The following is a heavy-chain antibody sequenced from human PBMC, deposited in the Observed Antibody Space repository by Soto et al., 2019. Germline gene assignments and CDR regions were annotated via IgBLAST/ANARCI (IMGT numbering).Heavy chain of an antibody. V-gene: IGHV4-34*01. CDR2: IKESGFA. CDR3: ARGKSSGPLYYFDT. CDR1: NGSFSDYF. Sequence: SETLSLTCGAYNGSFSDYFWNWIRQPPGKGLEWIGEIKESGFATYNPSLKRRVTMSVDTANNQFSLKVTSVTAADTAVYYCARGKSSGPLYYFDTWGQGTLVTVSS. J-gene: IGHJ4*02. D-gene: IGHD6-19*01.